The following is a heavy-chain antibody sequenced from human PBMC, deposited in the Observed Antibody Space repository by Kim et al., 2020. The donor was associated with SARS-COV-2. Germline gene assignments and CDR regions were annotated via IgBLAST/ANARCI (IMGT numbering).Heavy chain of an antibody. J-gene: IGHJ4*02. Sequence: NYNPSLKSRVTMSVDTSKTQFSLKLSSVTAADTAVYYCARAWFGELQFDYWGQGTLVTVSS. V-gene: IGHV4-4*07. CDR3: ARAWFGELQFDY. D-gene: IGHD3-10*01.